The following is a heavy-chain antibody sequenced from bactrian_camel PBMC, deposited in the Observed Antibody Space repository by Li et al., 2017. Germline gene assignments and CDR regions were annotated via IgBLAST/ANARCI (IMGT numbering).Heavy chain of an antibody. D-gene: IGHD3*01. CDR3: AARIGFCYGDLFAF. Sequence: QLVESGGGAVQAGGSLRLSCAASGYTLSGFCMGWVRQAPGKEREEVARFDRTDSTRYADSVKGRFTISKDNAKSTLILQMNSLKPEDTAMYYCAARIGFCYGDLFAFWGQGTQVTVS. CDR1: GYTLSGFC. V-gene: IGHV3S26*01. CDR2: FDRTDST. J-gene: IGHJ6*01.